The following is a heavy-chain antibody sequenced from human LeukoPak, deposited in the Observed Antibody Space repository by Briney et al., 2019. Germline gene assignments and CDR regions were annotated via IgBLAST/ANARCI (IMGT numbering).Heavy chain of an antibody. CDR1: GGTFSSYA. D-gene: IGHD6-13*01. Sequence: ASVKVSRKASGGTFSSYAISWVRQAPGQGLEWMGWMNPNSGNTGYAQKFQGRVTMTRNTSISTAYMELSSLRSEDTAVYYCARGSWSGTAAVWGQGTLVTVSS. CDR3: ARGSWSGTAAV. V-gene: IGHV1-8*02. CDR2: MNPNSGNT. J-gene: IGHJ4*02.